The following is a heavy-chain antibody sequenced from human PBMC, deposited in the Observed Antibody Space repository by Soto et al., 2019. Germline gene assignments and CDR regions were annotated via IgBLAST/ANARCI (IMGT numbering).Heavy chain of an antibody. D-gene: IGHD3-9*01. Sequence: GRSLTLSCAAYGFTLSSDGMHCVRQVLGNGLEWVAAISYDGSNKYYADSVKGRFTISRDNSKSTLYLQMNSLRAEDTAVYFCANVNYDILTGPGDYWGQGTLVTVAS. V-gene: IGHV3-30*18. CDR1: GFTLSSDG. CDR3: ANVNYDILTGPGDY. J-gene: IGHJ4*02. CDR2: ISYDGSNK.